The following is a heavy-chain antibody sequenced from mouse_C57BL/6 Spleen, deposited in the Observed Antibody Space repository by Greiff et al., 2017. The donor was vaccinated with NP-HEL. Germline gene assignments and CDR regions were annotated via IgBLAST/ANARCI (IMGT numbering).Heavy chain of an antibody. V-gene: IGHV7-3*01. CDR3: ARSGKGKLYYFDY. CDR2: IRNKANGYTT. CDR1: GFTFTDYY. Sequence: EVKVVESGGGLVQPGGSLSLSCAASGFTFTDYYMSWVRQPPGKALEWLGFIRNKANGYTTEYSASVKGRFTISRDNSQSILYLQMNALRAEDSATYYCARSGKGKLYYFDYWGQGTTLTVSS. J-gene: IGHJ2*01. D-gene: IGHD4-1*01.